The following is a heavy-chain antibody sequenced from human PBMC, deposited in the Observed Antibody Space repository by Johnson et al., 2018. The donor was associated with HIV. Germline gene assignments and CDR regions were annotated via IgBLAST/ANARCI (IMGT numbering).Heavy chain of an antibody. V-gene: IGHV3-30*02. CDR3: ATLWFGEVSVYDAFDV. D-gene: IGHD3-10*01. CDR2: IRYDGSNK. Sequence: QVQLVESGGGVVQPGGSLRLSCAASGFTFSSYGMHWVRQAPGKGLEWVAFIRYDGSNKYYADSVKGRFTISRDNSKNTLYLQMNSLRPEDSAVYYCATLWFGEVSVYDAFDVWGQGTMGTVSS. CDR1: GFTFSSYG. J-gene: IGHJ3*01.